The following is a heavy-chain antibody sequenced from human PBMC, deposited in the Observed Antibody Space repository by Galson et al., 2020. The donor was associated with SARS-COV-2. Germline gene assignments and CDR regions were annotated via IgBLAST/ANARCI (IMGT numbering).Heavy chain of an antibody. J-gene: IGHJ4*02. Sequence: ETSETLSLTCAVYGGSFSGYYWSWIRQPPGKGLEWIGEINHSGSTNYNPSLKSRVTISVDTSKNQFSLKLSSVTAADTAVYYCASSSGWSQGTLVTVSS. V-gene: IGHV4-34*01. CDR1: GGSFSGYY. D-gene: IGHD6-19*01. CDR2: INHSGST. CDR3: ASSSG.